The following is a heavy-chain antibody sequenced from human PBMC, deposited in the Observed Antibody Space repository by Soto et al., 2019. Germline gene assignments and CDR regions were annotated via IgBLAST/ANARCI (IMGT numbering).Heavy chain of an antibody. D-gene: IGHD5-12*01. CDR3: AVQKSSYEYYYYYYMDV. Sequence: GGSLRLSCAASGFTFSDYYMSWIRQAPGKGLEWVSYISSSGSTIYYADSVKGRFTISRDNAKNSLYLQMNSLRAEDTAVYYCAVQKSSYEYYYYYYMDVWGKGTTVTVSS. CDR1: GFTFSDYY. J-gene: IGHJ6*03. V-gene: IGHV3-11*01. CDR2: ISSSGSTI.